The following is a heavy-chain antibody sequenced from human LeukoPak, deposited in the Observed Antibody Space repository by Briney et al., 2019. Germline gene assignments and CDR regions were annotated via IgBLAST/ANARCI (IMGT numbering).Heavy chain of an antibody. CDR3: ARDEATLDYPNNWFDP. V-gene: IGHV1-69*05. CDR2: IIPIFGTT. D-gene: IGHD3/OR15-3a*01. Sequence: ASVKVSCKASGGTFSSYAISWVRQAPGQGLEWMGGIIPIFGTTNYAQKFQGRVTITTDESTSTAYMELSSLRSEDTAVYYCARDEATLDYPNNWFDPWGLGTLVTVSS. J-gene: IGHJ5*02. CDR1: GGTFSSYA.